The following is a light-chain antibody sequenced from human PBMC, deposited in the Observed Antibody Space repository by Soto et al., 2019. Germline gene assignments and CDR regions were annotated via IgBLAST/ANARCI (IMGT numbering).Light chain of an antibody. CDR2: GAT. V-gene: IGKV3-20*01. CDR3: QQYVSSPWT. CDR1: QSVSSSS. Sequence: EIVLTQSPGTLSSSPGERATLSCRASQSVSSSSLAWYQQKPGQAPRLLIYGATSRATGIPDRFSGSGSGTDFTLTISRLEPEDFAVYYCQQYVSSPWTFGQGTK. J-gene: IGKJ1*01.